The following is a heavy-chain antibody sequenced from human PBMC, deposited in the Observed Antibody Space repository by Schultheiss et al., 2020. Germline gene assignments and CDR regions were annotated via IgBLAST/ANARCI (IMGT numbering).Heavy chain of an antibody. CDR3: ARARFYGSEPDY. CDR1: GFSVTNYY. D-gene: IGHD3-10*01. J-gene: IGHJ4*02. CDR2: LYAGGAT. Sequence: GGSLRLSCAASGFSVTNYYMNWVRQAPGKGLEWVSVLYAGGATFYADSVKGRFIISRDSSKNTLYLQMNSLRAEDTAVYYCARARFYGSEPDYWGQGTLVTVAS. V-gene: IGHV3-53*01.